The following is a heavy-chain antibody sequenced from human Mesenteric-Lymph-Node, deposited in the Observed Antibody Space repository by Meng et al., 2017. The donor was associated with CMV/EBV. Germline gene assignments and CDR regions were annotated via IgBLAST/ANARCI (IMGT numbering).Heavy chain of an antibody. J-gene: IGHJ6*02. D-gene: IGHD6-25*01. CDR3: AREASATLYYYYGMDV. CDR2: IYSGGST. CDR1: GFTVSSNY. Sequence: GGSLRLSCAASGFTVSSNYMSWVRQAPGKGLEWVSVIYSGGSTYYADSVKGRFTISRDNSKNTLYLQMNSLRAEDTAVYYCAREASATLYYYYGMDVWGQGTTVTVSS. V-gene: IGHV3-66*02.